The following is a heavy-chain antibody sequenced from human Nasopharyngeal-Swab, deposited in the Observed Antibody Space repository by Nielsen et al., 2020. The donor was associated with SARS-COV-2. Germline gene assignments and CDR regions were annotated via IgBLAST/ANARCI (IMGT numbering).Heavy chain of an antibody. V-gene: IGHV3-21*01. D-gene: IGHD1-1*01. Sequence: GESLKISCAASGFTFSDYYMNWVRQAPGKGLEWVSSISTTSNYISYGDSVKGRFTISRDNAKNSLYLQMNSLRAEDTAVYYCVRDEDVVGTTFWYWGQGTLVTVSS. J-gene: IGHJ4*02. CDR2: ISTTSNYI. CDR3: VRDEDVVGTTFWY. CDR1: GFTFSDYY.